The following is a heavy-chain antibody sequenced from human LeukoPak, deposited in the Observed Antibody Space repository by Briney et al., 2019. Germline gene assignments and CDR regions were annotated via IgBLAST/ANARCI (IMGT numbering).Heavy chain of an antibody. V-gene: IGHV3-30*18. J-gene: IGHJ4*02. Sequence: GRSLRLSCAASVFTFSNYGMHWVRQAPGKGPEGVAIVSRDGRSKYYADSVKGRFTTSRDNSKNMLDLQMNSLRAEDTAVYHCVKEDSSYYFDNWGQGTVVSVSS. CDR1: VFTFSNYG. D-gene: IGHD2-21*01. CDR2: VSRDGRSK. CDR3: VKEDSSYYFDN.